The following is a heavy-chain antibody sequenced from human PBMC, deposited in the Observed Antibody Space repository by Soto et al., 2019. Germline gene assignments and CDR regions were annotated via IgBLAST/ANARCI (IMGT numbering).Heavy chain of an antibody. V-gene: IGHV1-69*13. CDR2: IIPIFGTA. Sequence: GASVNVSCKASGGTFSSYAISWVRQAPGQGLEWMGGIIPIFGTANYEQKFKGRVTITAEESTSTAYMGLSSLRSEDTAVYYCARDNGAYCGGDCYSAEYWGQGTLVTVSS. J-gene: IGHJ4*02. D-gene: IGHD2-21*02. CDR1: GGTFSSYA. CDR3: ARDNGAYCGGDCYSAEY.